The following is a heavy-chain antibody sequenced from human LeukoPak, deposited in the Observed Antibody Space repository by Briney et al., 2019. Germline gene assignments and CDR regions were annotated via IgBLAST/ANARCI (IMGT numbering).Heavy chain of an antibody. CDR3: ARTADYGDYALDY. J-gene: IGHJ4*02. V-gene: IGHV3-21*01. CDR2: ISSSSSYI. CDR1: GFTFSSYS. Sequence: PGGSLRLSCAASGFTFSSYSMNWVRQAPGKWLEWVSSISSSSSYIYYADSVKGRFTISRDNAKNSLYLQMNSLRAEDTAVYYCARTADYGDYALDYWGQGTLVTVSS. D-gene: IGHD4-17*01.